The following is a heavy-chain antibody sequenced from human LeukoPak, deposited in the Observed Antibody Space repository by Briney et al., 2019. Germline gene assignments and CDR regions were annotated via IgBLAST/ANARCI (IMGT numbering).Heavy chain of an antibody. V-gene: IGHV1-2*02. CDR2: INPNSGGT. D-gene: IGHD5-18*01. CDR3: STVQGYSYGHIDC. CDR1: GYTFTGYY. Sequence: ASVKVSCKASGYTFTGYYMHWVRQAPGQGLEWMGWINPNSGGTNYAQKFQGRVTITRDTSISTAYMELSRLRSDDTAVYYCSTVQGYSYGHIDCWGQPTLPSVS. J-gene: IGHJ4*02.